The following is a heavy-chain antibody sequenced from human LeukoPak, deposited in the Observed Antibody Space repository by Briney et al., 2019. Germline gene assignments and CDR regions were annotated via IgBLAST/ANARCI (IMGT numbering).Heavy chain of an antibody. V-gene: IGHV3-7*01. D-gene: IGHD3-16*01. CDR3: ASWGAGGNS. Sequence: GGSLRLSGEASGYTLSTYWMNWVRQVPGKGLDWVANINPDGSGKRYVDSVKGRFTIARDNADNSPSLQMNSLRAEDTAVYYCASWGAGGNSWGQGTLVTVSS. J-gene: IGHJ4*02. CDR1: GYTLSTYW. CDR2: INPDGSGK.